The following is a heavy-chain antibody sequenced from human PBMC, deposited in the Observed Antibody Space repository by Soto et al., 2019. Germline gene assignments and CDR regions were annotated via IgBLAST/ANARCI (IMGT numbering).Heavy chain of an antibody. Sequence: GASVKVSCKASGGTFSSYAISWVRQAPGQGLEWMGGIIPIFGTANYAQKFQGRVTITADESTSTAYMELSSLRSEDTAVYYCARDTVTTGYYYSGMDVWGQGTTVPVS. CDR3: ARDTVTTGYYYSGMDV. D-gene: IGHD4-17*01. J-gene: IGHJ6*02. CDR2: IIPIFGTA. V-gene: IGHV1-69*13. CDR1: GGTFSSYA.